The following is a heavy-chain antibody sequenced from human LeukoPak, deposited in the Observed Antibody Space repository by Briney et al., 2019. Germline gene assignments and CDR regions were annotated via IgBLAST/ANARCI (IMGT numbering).Heavy chain of an antibody. Sequence: PSETLSLTCTVSGGSISSYYWSWLRQPPGKGLEWIGYIYYSGSTNYKPSLKSRVTISVDTSKNQFSLKLSSVTAADTAVYYCARGGYYGSGNDFRFDPWGQGTLVTVSS. V-gene: IGHV4-59*01. CDR1: GGSISSYY. CDR2: IYYSGST. J-gene: IGHJ5*02. CDR3: ARGGYYGSGNDFRFDP. D-gene: IGHD3-10*01.